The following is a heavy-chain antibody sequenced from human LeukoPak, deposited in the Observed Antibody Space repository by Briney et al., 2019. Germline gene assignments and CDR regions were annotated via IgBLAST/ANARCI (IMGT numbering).Heavy chain of an antibody. CDR3: AIRFDY. Sequence: GGSLRLSCAASGFTFSRYGMHWVRQAPGKGLERVTAISYDGSNKYYADSVKGRFTISRDNSKNTLYVQMNSLRAEDTAVYYCAIRFDYWGQGTLVTVSS. CDR2: ISYDGSNK. J-gene: IGHJ4*02. V-gene: IGHV3-30*04. CDR1: GFTFSRYG.